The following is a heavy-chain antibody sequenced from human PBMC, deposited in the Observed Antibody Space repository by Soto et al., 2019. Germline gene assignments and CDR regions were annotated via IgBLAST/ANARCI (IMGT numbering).Heavy chain of an antibody. CDR3: TRDPLTPEDGKLFDF. CDR1: GFAFSDYD. Sequence: GWVLRLSCRISGFAFSDYDMAWFRQAPLNGVEWIGLIRGGRDSGTTEYAASVRGRFTTSRDDSGSVAFLQMTGLRTEDTGLYYCTRDPLTPEDGKLFDFWGQGTLVTV. V-gene: IGHV3-49*03. CDR2: IRGGRDSGTT. J-gene: IGHJ4*02. D-gene: IGHD1-1*01.